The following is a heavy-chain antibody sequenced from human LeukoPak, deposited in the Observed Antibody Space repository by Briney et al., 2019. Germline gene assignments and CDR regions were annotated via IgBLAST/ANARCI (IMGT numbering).Heavy chain of an antibody. CDR3: AREFHGGHLSRLDY. D-gene: IGHD2-15*01. J-gene: IGHJ4*02. CDR1: GDSVSSNSVT. Sequence: SQTLSLTCAISGDSVSSNSVTWNWLRQSPSRGLEWLGRTYYTSSWITDYAVSVKSRITVNADTSKNQFSLQLNSVTPEDTAVYYCAREFHGGHLSRLDYWGQGTLVTVSS. CDR2: TYYTSSWIT. V-gene: IGHV6-1*01.